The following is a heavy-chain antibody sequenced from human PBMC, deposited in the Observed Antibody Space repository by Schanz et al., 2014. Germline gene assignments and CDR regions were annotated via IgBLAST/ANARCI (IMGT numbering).Heavy chain of an antibody. D-gene: IGHD1-7*01. V-gene: IGHV4-34*01. CDR3: ATWSGTRLFHN. J-gene: IGHJ4*02. CDR1: GGSFSGYW. Sequence: QLQLQQWGAGLLKPSETLSLTCAFSGGSFSGYWWTWVRQSPGKGLEWIGEVNHGGYTNYNPSLKSRVTVSGAMSKKQFSLRLSSVTAADTAAYYCATWSGTRLFHNWGQGTLVTVSS. CDR2: VNHGGYT.